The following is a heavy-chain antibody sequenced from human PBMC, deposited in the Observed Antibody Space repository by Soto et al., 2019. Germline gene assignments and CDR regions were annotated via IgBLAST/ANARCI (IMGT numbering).Heavy chain of an antibody. D-gene: IGHD6-13*01. V-gene: IGHV4-30-2*06. J-gene: IGHJ5*02. CDR1: GGSVTNGRSS. CDR2: IYHSGST. Sequence: TSETLSLTCSVSGGSVTNGRSSWNWIRQSPGKGLEWIAYIYHSGSTYYNPSLRSRVTISVDRSENQFSLKLSSVTAEDTAVYYCVRESAASGPNWFDTWGPGTLVTVSS. CDR3: VRESAASGPNWFDT.